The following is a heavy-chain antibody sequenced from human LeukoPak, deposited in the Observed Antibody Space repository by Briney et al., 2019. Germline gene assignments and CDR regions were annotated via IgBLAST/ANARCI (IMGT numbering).Heavy chain of an antibody. Sequence: SETLSLTCTVSGGSISSSYWTWIRQPAGKGLEWIGRIYSSGSTNYNPSLKSRLTMSVDTSRNQFSLKLSSVTAADTAVYYCAREGTAGTNLNWFDPWGQGTLVTVSS. D-gene: IGHD1-1*01. CDR3: AREGTAGTNLNWFDP. J-gene: IGHJ5*02. CDR1: GGSISSSY. CDR2: IYSSGST. V-gene: IGHV4-4*07.